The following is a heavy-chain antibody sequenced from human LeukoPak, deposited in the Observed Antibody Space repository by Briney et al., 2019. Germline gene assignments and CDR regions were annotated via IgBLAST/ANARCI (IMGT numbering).Heavy chain of an antibody. CDR1: GGSITSSSYY. V-gene: IGHV4-39*07. CDR3: ARSDGYGLVGI. D-gene: IGHD3-10*01. CDR2: FYYSGST. J-gene: IGHJ3*02. Sequence: SETLSLTCTVSGGSITSSSYYWGWIRQPPGKGLQWIGSFYYSGSTYYNPSLKSRVTIYVDTSKNQFSLKLSSVTAADTAVYYCARSDGYGLVGIWGQGTMVTVSS.